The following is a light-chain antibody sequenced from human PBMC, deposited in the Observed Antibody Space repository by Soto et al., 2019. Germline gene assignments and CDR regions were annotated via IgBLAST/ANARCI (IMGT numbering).Light chain of an antibody. Sequence: EIVLTQSPATLSLSPGERATLSCRASQSVSNYLAWYQQKPGQAPRLLIYDASNRATGIPARFSGSGSGTYFTLTISSLEPEDFAVYYCQQRSNWPLLTFGGGTKLEIK. CDR1: QSVSNY. V-gene: IGKV3-11*01. CDR2: DAS. CDR3: QQRSNWPLLT. J-gene: IGKJ4*01.